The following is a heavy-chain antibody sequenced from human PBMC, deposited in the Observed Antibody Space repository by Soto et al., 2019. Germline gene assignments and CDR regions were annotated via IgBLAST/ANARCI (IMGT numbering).Heavy chain of an antibody. CDR1: GFTFSRYP. J-gene: IGHJ4*02. Sequence: GGSLRLSYAPSGFTFSRYPMSWVRQAPGKGLEWVSAISGSGGSTYYADSVKGRFTISRDNSKNTLYLQMNSLRAEDTAVYYCAALVGAYYSSGYNVWGQGTLVTISS. D-gene: IGHD3-22*01. CDR3: AALVGAYYSSGYNV. V-gene: IGHV3-23*01. CDR2: ISGSGGST.